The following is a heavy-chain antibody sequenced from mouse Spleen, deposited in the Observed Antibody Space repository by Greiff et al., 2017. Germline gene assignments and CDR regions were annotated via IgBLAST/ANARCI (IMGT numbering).Heavy chain of an antibody. V-gene: IGHV5-9-3*01. CDR2: ISSGGSYT. CDR1: GFTFSSYA. Sequence: EVQLVESGGGLVKPGGSLKLSCAASGFTFSSYAMSWVRQTPEKRLEWVATISSGGSYTYYPDSVKGRFTISRDNAKNTLYLQMSSLRSEDTAMYYCARHGATARGMDYWGQGTSVTVSS. CDR3: ARHGATARGMDY. D-gene: IGHD1-2*01. J-gene: IGHJ4*01.